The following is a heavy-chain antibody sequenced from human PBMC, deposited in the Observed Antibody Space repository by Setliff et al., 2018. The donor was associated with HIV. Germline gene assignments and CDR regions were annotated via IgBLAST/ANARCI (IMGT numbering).Heavy chain of an antibody. CDR2: ISSSGSFR. CDR1: GLTFSSHG. Sequence: GGSLRLSCAASGLTFSSHGMNWVRQAPGKGLEWVASISSSGSFRSYADSVKGRFTISRDNAKNSVYLQMNSLRVEDTAMYYCTKDHLSGWASDCWGQGTLVTVSS. D-gene: IGHD6-19*01. CDR3: TKDHLSGWASDC. V-gene: IGHV3-21*01. J-gene: IGHJ4*02.